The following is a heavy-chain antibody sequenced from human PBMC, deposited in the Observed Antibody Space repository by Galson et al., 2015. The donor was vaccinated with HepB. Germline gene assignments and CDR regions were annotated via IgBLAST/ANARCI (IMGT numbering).Heavy chain of an antibody. CDR2: IYYSGST. J-gene: IGHJ5*02. D-gene: IGHD3-9*01. V-gene: IGHV4-59*01. CDR3: ARDNDDILTGYPNWFDP. Sequence: ETLSLTCTVSGGSISSYYWSWIRQPPGKGLEWIGYIYYSGSTNYNPSLKSRVTISVDTSKNQFSLKLSSVTAADTAVYYCARDNDDILTGYPNWFDPWGQGTLVTVSS. CDR1: GGSISSYY.